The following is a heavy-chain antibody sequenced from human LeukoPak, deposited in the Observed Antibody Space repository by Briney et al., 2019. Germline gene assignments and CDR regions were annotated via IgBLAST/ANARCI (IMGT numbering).Heavy chain of an antibody. CDR3: AKDLMRDRWFGES. CDR2: IRYEGNEK. Sequence: PGGSLRLSCATSGFTFSYYGMHWVRQAPGKGLEWVAFIRYEGNEKYYADSVKGRFTISRDNSKKTLYLDMNRLRAEDTAVYYCAKDLMRDRWFGESWGQGTLVTVSS. J-gene: IGHJ5*02. CDR1: GFTFSYYG. V-gene: IGHV3-30*02. D-gene: IGHD3-10*01.